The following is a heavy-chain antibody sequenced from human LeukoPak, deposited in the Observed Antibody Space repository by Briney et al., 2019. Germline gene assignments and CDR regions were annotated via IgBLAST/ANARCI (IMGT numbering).Heavy chain of an antibody. CDR1: GFTFSSYA. J-gene: IGHJ6*02. CDR2: MSSNGGST. V-gene: IGHV3-64*01. Sequence: GGSLILSCAASGFTFSSYAMHWVRQAPGKGLEYVSAMSSNGGSTYYANSVKGRFTISRDNSKNTLFLQMGSLRGEDMAVYYCARFTSPRGMDVWGQGTTVTVSS. CDR3: ARFTSPRGMDV.